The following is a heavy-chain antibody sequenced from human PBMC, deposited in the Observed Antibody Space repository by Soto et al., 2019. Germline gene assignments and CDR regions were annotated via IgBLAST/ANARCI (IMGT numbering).Heavy chain of an antibody. Sequence: PGGSLRLSCAASGFTFSSYAMGWVRQGPGKGLEWVAVVSIGGSTHYADSVRGRFTISRDNSKNTLSLQMNSLTAEDTAVYFCANRRGAGGHFDYWGQGALVPVSS. CDR3: ANRRGAGGHFDY. D-gene: IGHD2-15*01. J-gene: IGHJ4*02. CDR2: VSIGGST. CDR1: GFTFSSYA. V-gene: IGHV3-23*01.